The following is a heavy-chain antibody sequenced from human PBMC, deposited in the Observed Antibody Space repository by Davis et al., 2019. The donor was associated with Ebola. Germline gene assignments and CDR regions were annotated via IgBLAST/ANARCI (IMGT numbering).Heavy chain of an antibody. CDR2: ISGSGGST. Sequence: PGGSLRLSCAASGFTFRTYGMHWVRQAPGKGLEWVASISGSGGSTYYGDSVKGRFTFSRDNSKNTLYLQMNSLRAEDTAVYYCAKGFVRGTIDYWGQGTLVTVSS. CDR1: GFTFRTYG. J-gene: IGHJ4*02. D-gene: IGHD3-10*01. V-gene: IGHV3-23*01. CDR3: AKGFVRGTIDY.